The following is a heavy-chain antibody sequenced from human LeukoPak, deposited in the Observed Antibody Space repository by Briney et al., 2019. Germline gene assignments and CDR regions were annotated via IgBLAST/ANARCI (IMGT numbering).Heavy chain of an antibody. CDR2: ISSSDNSI. V-gene: IGHV3-11*01. CDR3: ARDPRGRCGSGCDGFDF. J-gene: IGHJ3*01. Sequence: GGSLRLSCAASGFTFSDYYMTWIRQAPGKGLKWVSYISSSDNSIFYSDSVKGRFTISRDNAKNSLYLQMNSLRAEDTAAYYCARDPRGRCGSGCDGFDFWGQGTMVTVSS. CDR1: GFTFSDYY. D-gene: IGHD3-10*01.